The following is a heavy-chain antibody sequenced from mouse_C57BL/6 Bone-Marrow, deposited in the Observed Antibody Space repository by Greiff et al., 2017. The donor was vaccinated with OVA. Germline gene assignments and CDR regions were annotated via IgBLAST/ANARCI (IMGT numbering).Heavy chain of an antibody. CDR2: IYPSDSET. J-gene: IGHJ2*01. CDR3: ARWLLPFDY. D-gene: IGHD2-3*01. V-gene: IGHV1-61*01. Sequence: VQLKQPGAELVRPGSSVKLSCKASGYTFTSYWMDWVKQRPGQGLEWIGNIYPSDSETHYNQKFKDKATLTVDKSSSTAYMQLSSLTSEDSAVYYCARWLLPFDYWGQGTTLTVSS. CDR1: GYTFTSYW.